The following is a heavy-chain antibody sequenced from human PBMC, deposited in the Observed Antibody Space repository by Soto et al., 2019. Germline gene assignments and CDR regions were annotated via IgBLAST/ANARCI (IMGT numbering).Heavy chain of an antibody. CDR2: INHSGST. Sequence: SETLSLTCAVYGGSFSGYYWSWIRQPPGKGLEWIGEINHSGSTNYNQSLKSRVTISVDTSKNQFSLKLRTVTAAHTAVYYCERSPSRPGRLGSYYFDPRHRKYNRFDPWGWGTLVTVSS. CDR3: ERSPSRPGRLGSYYFDPRHRKYNRFDP. CDR1: GGSFSGYY. D-gene: IGHD3-10*01. V-gene: IGHV4-34*01. J-gene: IGHJ5*02.